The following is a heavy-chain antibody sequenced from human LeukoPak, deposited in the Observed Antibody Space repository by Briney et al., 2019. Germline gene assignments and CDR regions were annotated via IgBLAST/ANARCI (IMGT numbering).Heavy chain of an antibody. D-gene: IGHD3-22*01. J-gene: IGHJ4*02. Sequence: GGSLRLSCAASGFTLSSYSMNWVRQVPGKGLNWVSSITSTGDSTYYADSVRGRFTISRDNSENTLYLRMNSLRAEDTAIYYCAKDRPNYYGNNGHYYRQNGDYWGQGTLVTVSS. CDR1: GFTLSSYS. CDR3: AKDRPNYYGNNGHYYRQNGDY. V-gene: IGHV3-23*01. CDR2: ITSTGDST.